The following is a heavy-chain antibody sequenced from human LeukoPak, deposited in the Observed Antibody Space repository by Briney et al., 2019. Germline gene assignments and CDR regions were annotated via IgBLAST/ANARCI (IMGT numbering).Heavy chain of an antibody. Sequence: SETLSLTCTVSGGSISSYYWSWIRQPAGKGLEWIGRIYTSGSTNHNPSLKSRVTMSVDTSKNQFSLKLSSVNAADTAVYYCARDAAAGPIDYWGQGTLVTVSS. CDR2: IYTSGST. D-gene: IGHD6-13*01. V-gene: IGHV4-4*07. CDR1: GGSISSYY. CDR3: ARDAAAGPIDY. J-gene: IGHJ4*02.